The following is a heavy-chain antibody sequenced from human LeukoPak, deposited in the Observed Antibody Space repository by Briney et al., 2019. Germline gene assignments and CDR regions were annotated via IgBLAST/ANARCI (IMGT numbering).Heavy chain of an antibody. CDR2: INSDGSST. D-gene: IGHD6-13*01. CDR3: ARVDVAAGRVDY. Sequence: GGSLRLSCAASGFTFSSYWMHWVRQAPGKGLVWVSRINSDGSSTSYADSVKGRFTISRDNAKNTLYLQMNSLRAEDTAVYYCARVDVAAGRVDYWGQGTLVTVSS. J-gene: IGHJ4*02. CDR1: GFTFSSYW. V-gene: IGHV3-74*01.